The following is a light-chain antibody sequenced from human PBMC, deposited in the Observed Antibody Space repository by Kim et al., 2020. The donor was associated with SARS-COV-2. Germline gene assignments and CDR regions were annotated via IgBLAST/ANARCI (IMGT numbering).Light chain of an antibody. Sequence: GQRVTIACSGSSSNIGSNTVNWYQQLPGTAPKLLIYYNDQRPSGVPDRFSGSKSGTSASLAISGLQSEDEADYYCAAWDDSLNAVVFGGGTQLTVL. CDR1: SSNIGSNT. CDR2: YND. CDR3: AAWDDSLNAVV. V-gene: IGLV1-44*01. J-gene: IGLJ2*01.